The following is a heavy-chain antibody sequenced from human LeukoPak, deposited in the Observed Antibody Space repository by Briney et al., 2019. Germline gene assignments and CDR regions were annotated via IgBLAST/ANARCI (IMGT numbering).Heavy chain of an antibody. Sequence: PGGSLRLSCAASGFTFSSYWMSWVRQAPGKGLEWVANIKQDGSEKYYVDSVKGRFTISRDNAKNSLYLQMNSLRAEDTAVCYCARELSYSSGWYAPYYYYYYMDVWGKATTVTISS. V-gene: IGHV3-7*01. CDR3: ARELSYSSGWYAPYYYYYYMDV. CDR1: GFTFSSYW. CDR2: IKQDGSEK. D-gene: IGHD6-19*01. J-gene: IGHJ6*03.